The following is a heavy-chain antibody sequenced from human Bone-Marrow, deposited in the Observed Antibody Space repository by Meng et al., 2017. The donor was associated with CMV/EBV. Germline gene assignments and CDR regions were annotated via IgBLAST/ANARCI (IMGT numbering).Heavy chain of an antibody. D-gene: IGHD3-3*01. CDR2: IYWKDDK. CDR1: VG. CDR3: AHTNNYDFWSGYYTVRSAWFDP. J-gene: IGHJ5*02. V-gene: IGHV2-5*01. Sequence: VGVGWIRQTPGKALEWLALIYWKDDKRYSPYLKRRININKDTSKNKVVLTMTNMDPVDTATYYCAHTNNYDFWSGYYTVRSAWFDPWGQGTLVTVSS.